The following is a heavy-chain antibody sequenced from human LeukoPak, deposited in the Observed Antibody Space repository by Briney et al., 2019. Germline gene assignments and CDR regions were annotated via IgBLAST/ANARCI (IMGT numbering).Heavy chain of an antibody. Sequence: SETLSLTCAAYGGSFSGYYWSWIRQPPGKGLEWIGEINHSGSTNYNPSLKSRVTISVDTSKNQFSLKLSSVTAADTAVYYCARGPIVVVPAATNYYYYGMDVWGQGTTVTVSS. J-gene: IGHJ6*02. CDR1: GGSFSGYY. CDR3: ARGPIVVVPAATNYYYYGMDV. CDR2: INHSGST. D-gene: IGHD2-2*01. V-gene: IGHV4-34*01.